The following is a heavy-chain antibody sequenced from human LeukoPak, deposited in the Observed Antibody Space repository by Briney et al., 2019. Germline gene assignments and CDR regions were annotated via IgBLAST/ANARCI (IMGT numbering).Heavy chain of an antibody. CDR2: IYYSGST. CDR1: GGSITSSSYY. J-gene: IGHJ4*02. D-gene: IGHD3-3*02. V-gene: IGHV4-39*01. Sequence: SETLSLTCTVSGGSITSSSYYWGWIRQPPGKGLEWIGSIYYSGSTYYNPSLKSRVTISVDTSKNQFSLKLSSVTAADTAVYYCARHVRNFGGYLYWGQGTLVTVFS. CDR3: ARHVRNFGGYLY.